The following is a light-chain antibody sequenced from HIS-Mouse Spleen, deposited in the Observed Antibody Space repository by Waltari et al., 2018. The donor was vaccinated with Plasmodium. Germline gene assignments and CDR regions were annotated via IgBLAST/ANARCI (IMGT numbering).Light chain of an antibody. J-gene: IGLJ3*02. CDR2: YKSDSDK. Sequence: QAVLTQPSSLSASPGASASLTCTLRSGINVSTYRIYWYQQKPGSPPQSLLRYKSDSDKQKGSGVPRCFSGAKEASANAGILRISGLQSEDEADYYSCSYAGSSTFVFGGGTKLTVL. V-gene: IGLV5-45*03. CDR1: SGINVSTYR. CDR3: CSYAGSSTFV.